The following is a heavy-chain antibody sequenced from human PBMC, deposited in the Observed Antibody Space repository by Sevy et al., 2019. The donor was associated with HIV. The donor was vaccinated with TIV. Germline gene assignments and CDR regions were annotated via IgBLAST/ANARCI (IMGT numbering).Heavy chain of an antibody. CDR2: ITSGSSYI. CDR3: ARDKTILEGRYGMDV. D-gene: IGHD3-3*01. Sequence: GGSLRLSCAASGFTFSSYNINWVRQAPEKGLEWVSSITSGSSYIFYADSVKGRFTTSRDNAKNSLYLQMNSLRAEDTAVYYCARDKTILEGRYGMDVWGQGTTVTVSS. CDR1: GFTFSSYN. J-gene: IGHJ6*02. V-gene: IGHV3-21*01.